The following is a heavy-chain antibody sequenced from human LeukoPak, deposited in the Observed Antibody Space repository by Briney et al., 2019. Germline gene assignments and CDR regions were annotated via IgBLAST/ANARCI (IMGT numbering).Heavy chain of an antibody. V-gene: IGHV5-51*01. CDR1: GYSFSSQW. D-gene: IGHD5-24*01. Sequence: GESLKISCKGSGYSFSSQWIGWVRQMPGKGLEWMGIIYPDDSDTRYSPSFQGQVTISADKSIATAYLQWSSLKASDTAMYYCARPVEMATSPFDYWGQGTLVTVSS. J-gene: IGHJ4*02. CDR3: ARPVEMATSPFDY. CDR2: IYPDDSDT.